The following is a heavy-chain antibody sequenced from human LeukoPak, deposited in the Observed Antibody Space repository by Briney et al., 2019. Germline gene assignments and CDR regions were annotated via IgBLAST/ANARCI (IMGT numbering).Heavy chain of an antibody. Sequence: SETLSLTCTVSGGSISSSSYYWGWIRRPPGKGLEWIGSIYYSGSTYYNPSLKSRVTISVDTSKNQFSLKLSSVTAADTAVYYCARGTHCSSTSCSDAFDIWGQGTMVTVSS. J-gene: IGHJ3*02. D-gene: IGHD2-2*01. CDR3: ARGTHCSSTSCSDAFDI. CDR2: IYYSGST. CDR1: GGSISSSSYY. V-gene: IGHV4-39*07.